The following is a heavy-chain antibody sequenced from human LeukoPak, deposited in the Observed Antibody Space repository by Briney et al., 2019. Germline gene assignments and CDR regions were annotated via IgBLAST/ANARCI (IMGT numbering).Heavy chain of an antibody. CDR1: GFSLRRYW. Sequence: GGSLRLSCAAAGFSLRRYWMSWVRQAKGKGLECVAKIREDGSEKHYVDSVKGRFIISRDNSKNSLYLQMNSLRAEDTAVYYCARDYTGGWNDYWGQGTLVTVSS. D-gene: IGHD7-27*01. CDR2: IREDGSEK. J-gene: IGHJ4*02. V-gene: IGHV3-7*01. CDR3: ARDYTGGWNDY.